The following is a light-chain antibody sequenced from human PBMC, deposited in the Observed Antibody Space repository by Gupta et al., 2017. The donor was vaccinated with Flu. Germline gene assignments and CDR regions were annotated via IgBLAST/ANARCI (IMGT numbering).Light chain of an antibody. Sequence: SSELTQDPAGSVALGQTVRITCQGDSLRNSYASWYQQKPGQAPVLLIYSNNIRRSGLPDRFSGSSSGNTAALTITGAPAEDEADYYYNSPDTTDNNLAVFGGGTKLT. J-gene: IGLJ2*01. CDR1: SLRNSY. V-gene: IGLV3-19*01. CDR3: NSPDTTDNNLAV. CDR2: SNN.